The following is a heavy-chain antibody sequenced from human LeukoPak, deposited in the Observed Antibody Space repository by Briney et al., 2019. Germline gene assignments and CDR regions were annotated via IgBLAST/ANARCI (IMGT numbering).Heavy chain of an antibody. J-gene: IGHJ4*02. CDR1: GYSFTAYW. CDR3: ARPAAGLGGFDY. CDR2: IYPGDSAT. Sequence: GESLKISCRGSGYSFTAYWIAWVRRLPGKGLEWMATIYPGDSATTYSPSFQGQVTISADKSTTTAYLQWSSLKASDTAMYYCARPAAGLGGFDYWGQGTLVTVSS. V-gene: IGHV5-51*01. D-gene: IGHD3-16*01.